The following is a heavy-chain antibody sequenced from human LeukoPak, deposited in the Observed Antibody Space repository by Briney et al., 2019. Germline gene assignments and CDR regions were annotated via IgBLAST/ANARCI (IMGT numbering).Heavy chain of an antibody. J-gene: IGHJ6*03. CDR3: AREFNWNEPSYYYMDV. V-gene: IGHV1-8*01. CDR2: MNPNSGNT. Sequence: ASVKVSCKASGYTFTSYDINWMRQATGQGLEWMGWMNPNSGNTGYAQKFQGRVTMTRNTSISTAYMELSSLRSEDTAVYYCAREFNWNEPSYYYMDVWGKGTTVTVSS. D-gene: IGHD1-20*01. CDR1: GYTFTSYD.